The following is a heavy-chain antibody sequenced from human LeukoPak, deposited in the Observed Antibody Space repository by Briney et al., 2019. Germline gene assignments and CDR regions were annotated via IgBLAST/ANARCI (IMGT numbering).Heavy chain of an antibody. D-gene: IGHD7-27*01. CDR2: ISSSSYI. CDR3: ARGQLTGDDELFDY. V-gene: IGHV3-21*01. Sequence: PGGSLRLSCAASGFTFSSYSMNWVRQAPGKGLEWVSSISSSSYIYYADSVKGRFTISRDNAKNSLYLQVNSLRAEDTAVYYCARGQLTGDDELFDYWGQGTLVTVSS. J-gene: IGHJ4*02. CDR1: GFTFSSYS.